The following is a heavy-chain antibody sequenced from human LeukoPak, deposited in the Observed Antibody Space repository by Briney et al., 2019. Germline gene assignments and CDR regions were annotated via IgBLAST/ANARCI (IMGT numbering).Heavy chain of an antibody. J-gene: IGHJ5*02. V-gene: IGHV1-8*01. CDR3: ARPHCSSTDCHPPEWFDP. CDR2: MNPNSGNT. CDR1: GYTFTNYD. Sequence: GASVKVSCKTSGYTFTNYDINWVRQATGQGLEWMGWMNPNSGNTGYAQKFQGRVTMTRNTSISTAYMELNSLRSEDTAVYYCARPHCSSTDCHPPEWFDPWGQGTLVTVSS. D-gene: IGHD2-2*01.